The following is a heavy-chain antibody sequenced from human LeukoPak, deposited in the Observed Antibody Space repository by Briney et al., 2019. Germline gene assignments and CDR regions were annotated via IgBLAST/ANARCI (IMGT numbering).Heavy chain of an antibody. V-gene: IGHV1-69*13. CDR3: ARDRWYQLLPSPFDI. CDR1: VGTFSSYT. D-gene: IGHD2-2*01. CDR2: IIPIFCTP. J-gene: IGHJ3*02. Sequence: SVKVSCKASVGTFSSYTISSVRQAPGQELEWMGGIIPIFCTPHYAQKLQGTVTLTADESTSTANTEPSSLGSQEPAVYICARDRWYQLLPSPFDIWGQGTMVTVSS.